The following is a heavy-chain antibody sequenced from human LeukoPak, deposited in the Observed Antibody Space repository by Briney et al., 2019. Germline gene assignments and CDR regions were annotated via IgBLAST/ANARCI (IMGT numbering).Heavy chain of an antibody. CDR1: GGSISSYY. Sequence: SETLSLTCTVSGGSISSYYWSWIRQPAGKGLEWLGRIYTSGSTNYNPSLKSRVTVSVDTSKNQFSLKLSSVTAADTAVYYCARDLSKALKTIFGVVAEPNWFDPWGQGTLVTVSS. D-gene: IGHD3-3*01. J-gene: IGHJ5*02. CDR2: IYTSGST. CDR3: ARDLSKALKTIFGVVAEPNWFDP. V-gene: IGHV4-4*07.